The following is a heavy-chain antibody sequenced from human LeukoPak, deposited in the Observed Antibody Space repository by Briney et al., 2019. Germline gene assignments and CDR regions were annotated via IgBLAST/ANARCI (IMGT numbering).Heavy chain of an antibody. D-gene: IGHD1-26*01. CDR1: GYTFTSYG. V-gene: IGHV1-18*01. J-gene: IGHJ4*02. CDR3: ARVREDSTVGATYPDY. Sequence: ASVKVSCKASGYTFTSYGISWVRQAPGQGLEWMGWISAYNGNTNYAQKLQGRVTMTTDTSTSTAYMELRSLRSDDTAVYYCARVREDSTVGATYPDYWGQGTLVTVSS. CDR2: ISAYNGNT.